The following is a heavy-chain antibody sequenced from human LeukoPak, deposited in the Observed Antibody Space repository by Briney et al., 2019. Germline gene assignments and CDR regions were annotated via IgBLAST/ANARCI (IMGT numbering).Heavy chain of an antibody. CDR3: AKDVSSGWYALGYFDY. V-gene: IGHV3-30*18. CDR2: ISYDGSNK. CDR1: GFTFSSYG. J-gene: IGHJ4*02. D-gene: IGHD6-19*01. Sequence: GGSLRLSCAASGFTFSSYGMHWVRQAPGKGLEWVAVISYDGSNKYYADSVKGRFTISRDNSKNTLYLQMNSLRAEDTAVYYCAKDVSSGWYALGYFDYWGQGTLVTVSS.